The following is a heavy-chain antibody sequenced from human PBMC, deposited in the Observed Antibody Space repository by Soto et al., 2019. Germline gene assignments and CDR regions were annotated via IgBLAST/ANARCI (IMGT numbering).Heavy chain of an antibody. CDR3: AKDRGAGGRFSGIALAGIAS. V-gene: IGHV3-23*01. D-gene: IGHD6-19*01. J-gene: IGHJ4*02. Sequence: EVQLLESGGGLVQPGGSLRLSCAASGFTFSSYAMSWVRQTPGKGLEWVSGISGGGGNTYYADAVTGRFTISRDNSRNTLYIQMNSLIAADKAIYYCAKDRGAGGRFSGIALAGIASWGQGTLVTVSS. CDR1: GFTFSSYA. CDR2: ISGGGGNT.